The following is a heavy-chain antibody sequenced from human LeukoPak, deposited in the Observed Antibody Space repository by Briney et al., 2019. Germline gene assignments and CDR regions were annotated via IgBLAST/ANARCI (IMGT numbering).Heavy chain of an antibody. Sequence: GGTLRLSCAASGFTFSSYGMSWVRQAPGKGLEWVSAISGGGGSTYYADSVKSRFTISRDNSKNTLYLQMNSLRAEDTAVYYCAKDRNYYDSSGYYYGDYWGQGTLVTVSS. CDR2: ISGGGGST. CDR3: AKDRNYYDSSGYYYGDY. J-gene: IGHJ4*02. V-gene: IGHV3-23*01. CDR1: GFTFSSYG. D-gene: IGHD3-22*01.